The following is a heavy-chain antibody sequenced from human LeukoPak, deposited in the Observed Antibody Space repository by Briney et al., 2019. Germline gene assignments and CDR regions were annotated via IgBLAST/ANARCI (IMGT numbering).Heavy chain of an antibody. Sequence: GGSLRLSCAASGFTFSSYSMNWVRQAPGKGLEWVSYISSSSSTIYYADSVKGRFTISRDNAKNSLYLQMNSLRAEDTAVYYCARDYQIGIAVDYNWFDPWGQGTLVTVSS. J-gene: IGHJ5*02. D-gene: IGHD6-19*01. CDR3: ARDYQIGIAVDYNWFDP. CDR2: ISSSSSTI. V-gene: IGHV3-48*01. CDR1: GFTFSSYS.